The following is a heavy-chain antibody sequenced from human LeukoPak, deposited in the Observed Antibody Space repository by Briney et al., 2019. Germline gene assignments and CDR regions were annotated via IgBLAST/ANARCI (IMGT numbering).Heavy chain of an antibody. CDR3: ARSQVVPADHTRWFDP. D-gene: IGHD2-2*01. CDR1: GGTFSSYA. J-gene: IGHJ5*02. CDR2: IIPIFGTA. Sequence: ASVKVSCKASGGTFSSYAISWVRQAPGQGLEWMGGIIPIFGTANYAQKFQGRVTITADESTSTAYMELSSLRSEDTAVYYCARSQVVPADHTRWFDPWGQGTLVTVSS. V-gene: IGHV1-69*13.